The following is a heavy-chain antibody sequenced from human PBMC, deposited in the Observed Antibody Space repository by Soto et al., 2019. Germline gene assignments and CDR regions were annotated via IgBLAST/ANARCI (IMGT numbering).Heavy chain of an antibody. CDR3: AAWSGQVRGYGGCFDY. Sequence: QVQLVQSGADVKKPGASVKVSCKASGYTFTSDGISWVRQAPGQGLEWMGWISTYNGNTKYAQKLQGRLTMTTDTSTRTVYMGLRNLASYDTAVYSCAAWSGQVRGYGGCFDYWGQGTLLTVSS. D-gene: IGHD5-12*01. V-gene: IGHV1-18*04. J-gene: IGHJ4*02. CDR2: ISTYNGNT. CDR1: GYTFTSDG.